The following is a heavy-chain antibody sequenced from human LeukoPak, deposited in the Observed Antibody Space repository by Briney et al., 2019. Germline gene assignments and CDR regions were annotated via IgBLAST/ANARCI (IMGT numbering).Heavy chain of an antibody. Sequence: SETLSLTCAVYGGSFSGYCWSWIRQPPGKGLEWIGEINHSGRTNYNPSLKSRVTISVDTSKNQFSLKLSSATAADTAVYYCARGLRITIFGVVIISPHFDYWGQGTLVTVSS. V-gene: IGHV4-34*01. CDR2: INHSGRT. CDR3: ARGLRITIFGVVIISPHFDY. D-gene: IGHD3-3*01. CDR1: GGSFSGYC. J-gene: IGHJ4*02.